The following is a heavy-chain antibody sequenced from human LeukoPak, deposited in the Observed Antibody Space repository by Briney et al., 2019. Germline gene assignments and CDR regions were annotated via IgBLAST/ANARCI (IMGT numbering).Heavy chain of an antibody. CDR1: GFTFSSYE. Sequence: GGSLRLFCAASGFTFSSYEMNWVRQAPGKGLKWVSYISSSGSTIYYADSVKGRFTISRDNAKNSLYLQMNSLRAEDTAVYYCARDPQDYYGSGSYYPNDAFDIWGQGTMVTVSS. CDR2: ISSSGSTI. D-gene: IGHD3-10*01. V-gene: IGHV3-48*03. CDR3: ARDPQDYYGSGSYYPNDAFDI. J-gene: IGHJ3*02.